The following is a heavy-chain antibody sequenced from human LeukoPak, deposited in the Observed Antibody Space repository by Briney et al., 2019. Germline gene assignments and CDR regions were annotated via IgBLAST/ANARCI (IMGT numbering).Heavy chain of an antibody. V-gene: IGHV3-15*01. CDR2: VKSKTDGGTT. CDR1: GFTFRKAW. CDR3: TTGAMARGVRDY. Sequence: PGGSLTLSCAASGFTFRKAWMSWVRLAPGKGLEWVGRVKSKTDGGTTDYAAPVRGRFTISRDDSKNTLYLQMDSLKTEDTAVYYCTTGAMARGVRDYWGQGTVVTVSS. J-gene: IGHJ4*02. D-gene: IGHD3-10*01.